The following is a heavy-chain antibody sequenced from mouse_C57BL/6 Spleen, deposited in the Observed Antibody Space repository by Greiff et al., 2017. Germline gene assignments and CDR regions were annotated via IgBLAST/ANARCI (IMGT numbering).Heavy chain of an antibody. Sequence: QVQLKQSGAELVRPGTSVKVSCKASGYAFTNYSIEWVKQRPGQGLEWIGVINPGSGGTNYNEKFKGKATLTADKSSSTAYMQLSSLTSEDSAVYFCARSLYDGTGDYWGQGTTLTVSS. CDR2: INPGSGGT. D-gene: IGHD2-3*01. V-gene: IGHV1-54*01. J-gene: IGHJ2*01. CDR3: ARSLYDGTGDY. CDR1: GYAFTNYS.